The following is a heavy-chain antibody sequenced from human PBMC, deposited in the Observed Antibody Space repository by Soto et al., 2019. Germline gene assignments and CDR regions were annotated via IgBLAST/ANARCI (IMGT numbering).Heavy chain of an antibody. V-gene: IGHV3-48*02. CDR1: GFTFSSYS. CDR2: ISSSSSTI. Sequence: SLRLSCAASGFTFSSYSRNWVRQAPGKGLEWVSYISSSSSTIYYADSVKGRFTISRDNAKNSLYLQMNSLRDEDTAVYYCARAATPKGYYGMDVWGQGTTVTVSS. CDR3: ARAATPKGYYGMDV. D-gene: IGHD6-25*01. J-gene: IGHJ6*02.